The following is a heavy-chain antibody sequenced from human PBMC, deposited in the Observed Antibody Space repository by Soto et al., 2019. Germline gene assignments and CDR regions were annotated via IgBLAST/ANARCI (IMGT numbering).Heavy chain of an antibody. CDR3: ARDGTTGDAFDI. J-gene: IGHJ3*02. D-gene: IGHD4-17*01. V-gene: IGHV3-64*01. CDR1: GFTFSSYA. Sequence: PGGSLRLSCAASGFTFSSYAMHWVRQAPGKGLEYVSAISSNGGSTYYANSVKGRFTISRDNSKNTLYLQMGSLRAEDMAVYYCARDGTTGDAFDIWGQXTTVTVSS. CDR2: ISSNGGST.